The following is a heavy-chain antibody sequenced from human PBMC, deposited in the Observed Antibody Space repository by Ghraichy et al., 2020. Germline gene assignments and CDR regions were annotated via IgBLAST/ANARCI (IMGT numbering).Heavy chain of an antibody. Sequence: GFTFDDYAMQWVRQAPGKGLEWVSGISWNSGSIGYADSVKGRFTISRDNAKNSLYLQMNSLRAEDTALYYCAKTPPYDLLTGYYLGGMDVWGHATTVTFSS. J-gene: IGHJ6*02. CDR1: GFTFDDYA. CDR2: ISWNSGSI. CDR3: AKTPPYDLLTGYYLGGMDV. V-gene: IGHV3-9*01. D-gene: IGHD3-9*01.